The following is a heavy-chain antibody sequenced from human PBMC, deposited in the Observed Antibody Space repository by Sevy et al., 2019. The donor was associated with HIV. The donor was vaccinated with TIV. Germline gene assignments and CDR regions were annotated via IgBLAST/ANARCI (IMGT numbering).Heavy chain of an antibody. CDR2: ISGSGGST. CDR1: GFTFSSYA. J-gene: IGHJ4*02. Sequence: GGCLRLSCAASGFTFSSYAMSWVRQAPGKGLEWVSAISGSGGSTYYADSVKGRFTISRDNSKNTLYLQMNSLRAEDTAVYYCAKTGRQWLVRGGYYFDYWGQGTLVTVSS. D-gene: IGHD6-19*01. CDR3: AKTGRQWLVRGGYYFDY. V-gene: IGHV3-23*01.